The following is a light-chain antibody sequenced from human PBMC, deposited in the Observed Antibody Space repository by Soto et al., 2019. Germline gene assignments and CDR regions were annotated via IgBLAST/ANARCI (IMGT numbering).Light chain of an antibody. V-gene: IGLV2-11*01. CDR2: DVS. CDR3: CSYAGSFYV. J-gene: IGLJ1*01. Sequence: QSALTQPASVSGSPGQSITISCTGTSSDLAIYNYVSWYQQHPGKAPKLMIYDVSKRPSGVPDRFSGSKSGNTASLTISGLQAEDEADYYCCSYAGSFYVFGTGTEVTVL. CDR1: SSDLAIYNY.